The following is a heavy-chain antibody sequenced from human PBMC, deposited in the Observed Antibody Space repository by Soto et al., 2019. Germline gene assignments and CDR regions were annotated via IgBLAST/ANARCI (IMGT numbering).Heavy chain of an antibody. CDR3: AREGLLYCSGGSCYSGP. D-gene: IGHD2-15*01. Sequence: SETLSLTCTVSGGSISSGDYYWSWIRQPPGKGLEWIGYIYYSGSTYYNPSLKSRVTISVDTSKTQFSLKLSSVTAADTAVYYCAREGLLYCSGGSCYSGPWGQGTLVTVSS. CDR2: IYYSGST. J-gene: IGHJ5*02. V-gene: IGHV4-30-4*01. CDR1: GGSISSGDYY.